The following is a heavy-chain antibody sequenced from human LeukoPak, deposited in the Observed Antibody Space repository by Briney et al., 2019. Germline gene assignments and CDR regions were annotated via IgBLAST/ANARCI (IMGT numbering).Heavy chain of an antibody. Sequence: SETLSLTCAVSGGSFSGYYWSWIRQPPGKGLEWIGEINHSGSTNYNPSLKSRVTISVDTSKNQFSLKLSSVTAADTAVYYCARGPVQYYYGSGSYYNLDYWGQGTLVTVSS. V-gene: IGHV4-34*01. CDR1: GGSFSGYY. CDR2: INHSGST. J-gene: IGHJ4*02. CDR3: ARGPVQYYYGSGSYYNLDY. D-gene: IGHD3-10*01.